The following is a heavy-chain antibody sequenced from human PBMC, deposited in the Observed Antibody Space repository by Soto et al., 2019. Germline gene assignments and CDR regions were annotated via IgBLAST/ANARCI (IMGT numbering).Heavy chain of an antibody. CDR2: IYYSGST. CDR3: ARDFVVWPSTGIPYGMDG. D-gene: IGHD2-21*01. CDR1: GGSISSGGYY. V-gene: IGHV4-31*03. J-gene: IGHJ6*02. Sequence: SETLSLTCTVSGGSISSGGYYWSWIRQHPGKGLEWIGYIYYSGSTYYNPSLKSRVTISVDTSKNQFSLKLSSVTAADTAVYYCARDFVVWPSTGIPYGMDGWGQGTTVTVSS.